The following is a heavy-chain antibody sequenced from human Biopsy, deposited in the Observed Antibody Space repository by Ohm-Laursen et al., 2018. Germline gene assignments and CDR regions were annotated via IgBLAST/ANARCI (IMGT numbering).Heavy chain of an antibody. J-gene: IGHJ4*02. CDR2: ISNGGNT. D-gene: IGHD2-15*01. Sequence: TLSLTCTVSGDSINSSYRSWIRQAPGKGLEWIGFISNGGNTNYNPSLKSRVTISADTSKNQFSLKLGSVTVADTAVFYCARRGSGGRSFDYWGQGSLVTVSS. CDR1: GDSINSSY. CDR3: ARRGSGGRSFDY. V-gene: IGHV4-59*08.